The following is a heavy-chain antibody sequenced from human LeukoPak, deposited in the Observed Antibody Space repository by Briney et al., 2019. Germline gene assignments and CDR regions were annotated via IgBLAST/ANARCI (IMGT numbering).Heavy chain of an antibody. CDR3: ASKLGVRGVIIGY. D-gene: IGHD3-10*01. V-gene: IGHV3-7*03. CDR2: IKQDGSEK. J-gene: IGHJ4*02. Sequence: GGSLRLSCAASGFTFSSYSMNWVRQAPGKGLEWVANIKQDGSEKYYVDSVKGRFTISRDNAKNSLYLQMNSLRAEDTAVYYCASKLGVRGVIIGYWGQGTLVTVSS. CDR1: GFTFSSYS.